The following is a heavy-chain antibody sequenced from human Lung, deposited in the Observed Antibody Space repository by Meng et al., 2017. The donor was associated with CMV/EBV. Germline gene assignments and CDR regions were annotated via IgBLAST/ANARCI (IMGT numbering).Heavy chain of an antibody. J-gene: IGHJ1*01. D-gene: IGHD3-10*01. Sequence: QVPLRESGPARVKPSETLSLTCAVSGDSITNHNWWAWVRQPPGKGLEWIGEIPHRGSSAYNPSLKSRVSMSIDKSKNQFSLKLTSVTAADTAVYHCLRRSGGSVWGQGTLVTVSS. V-gene: IGHV4-4*02. CDR3: LRRSGGSV. CDR2: IPHRGSS. CDR1: GDSITNHNW.